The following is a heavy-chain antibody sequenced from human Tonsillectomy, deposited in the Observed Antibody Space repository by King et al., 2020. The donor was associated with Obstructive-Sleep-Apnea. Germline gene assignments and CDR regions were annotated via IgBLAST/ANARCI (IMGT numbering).Heavy chain of an antibody. D-gene: IGHD6-19*01. J-gene: IGHJ4*02. V-gene: IGHV3-30*04. CDR3: AREYSSGWYWTATFDY. Sequence: VQLVESGGGVVQPGRSLRLSCAGSGFTFSSYAMHWVRQAPGKGLEWVALISYDGSNKYYADSVKGRFTISRDNSKNTLYLQMNSLRAEDTAVYYCAREYSSGWYWTATFDYWGQGTLVTVSS. CDR2: ISYDGSNK. CDR1: GFTFSSYA.